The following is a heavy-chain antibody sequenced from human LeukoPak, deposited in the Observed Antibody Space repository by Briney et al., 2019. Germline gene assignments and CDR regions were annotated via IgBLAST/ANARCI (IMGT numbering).Heavy chain of an antibody. V-gene: IGHV3-74*01. CDR2: INSDGSST. D-gene: IGHD6-19*01. CDR1: GFTFSSYW. J-gene: IGHJ4*02. CDR3: ARVGSGWKPLDY. Sequence: PGGSLRLSCAASGFTFSSYWMHWVRQAPGKGLVWVSRINSDGSSTNYADSVKGRFTISRDNAKNTLYLQMNSLRAEDTAVYYCARVGSGWKPLDYWGQGTLVTVSS.